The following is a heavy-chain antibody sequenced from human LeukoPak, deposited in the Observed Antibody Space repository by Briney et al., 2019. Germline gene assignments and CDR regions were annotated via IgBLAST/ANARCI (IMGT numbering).Heavy chain of an antibody. CDR1: GGSFSGYY. D-gene: IGHD6-13*01. CDR3: ARMFRSSWYINWFDP. CDR2: INHSGST. J-gene: IGHJ5*02. Sequence: SETLSLTCAVYGGSFSGYYWSWIRQPPGKGLERIGEINHSGSTNYNPSLKSRLTISVDTSKNQFSLKLNFVTAADTAMYYCARMFRSSWYINWFDPWGQGTLVTVSS. V-gene: IGHV4-34*01.